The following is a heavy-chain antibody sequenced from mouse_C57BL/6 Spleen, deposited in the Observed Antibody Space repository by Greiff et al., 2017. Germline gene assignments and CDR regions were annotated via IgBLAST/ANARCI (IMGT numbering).Heavy chain of an antibody. D-gene: IGHD2-2*01. Sequence: VQLQQSGAELVRPGSSVKLSCKASGYTFTSYWMDWVKQRPGQGLEWIGNIYPSDSETHYNQKFKDKATLTVDKSSSTAYMQLSSLTSEDSAVYYCARQYGYDGPYWGQGTTLTVSS. V-gene: IGHV1-61*01. CDR3: ARQYGYDGPY. J-gene: IGHJ2*01. CDR2: IYPSDSET. CDR1: GYTFTSYW.